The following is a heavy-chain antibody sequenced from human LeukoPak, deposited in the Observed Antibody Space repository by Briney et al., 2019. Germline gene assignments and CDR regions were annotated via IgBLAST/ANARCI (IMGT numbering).Heavy chain of an antibody. CDR2: IIAYNGNT. CDR3: ARLLSDGYSPFDS. V-gene: IGHV1-18*01. Sequence: GASVKVSCKASGYTFTDYGISWVRQAPGQGLEWMGWIIAYNGNTNYAQRLQDRVTMTTDTSTSTAYMELRSLRSDGTAVYYCARLLSDGYSPFDSWGQGTLVTVSS. D-gene: IGHD5-24*01. J-gene: IGHJ4*02. CDR1: GYTFTDYG.